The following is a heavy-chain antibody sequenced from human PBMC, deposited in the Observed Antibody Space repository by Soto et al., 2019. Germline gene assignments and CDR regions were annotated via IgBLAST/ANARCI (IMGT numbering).Heavy chain of an antibody. CDR3: AREVPGVTSFDY. V-gene: IGHV1-3*01. Sequence: QVQLVQSGPEMMQPGASVKVSCKASGYASLSYAMHWVRQVPGQVYEWLGWINAGVDGTIYSERFQGRVRITRDTSANTVYMELNDMTSEDTAVYYCAREVPGVTSFDYWGQGTLVIVSS. CDR2: INAGVDGT. CDR1: GYASLSYA. D-gene: IGHD3-10*01. J-gene: IGHJ4*02.